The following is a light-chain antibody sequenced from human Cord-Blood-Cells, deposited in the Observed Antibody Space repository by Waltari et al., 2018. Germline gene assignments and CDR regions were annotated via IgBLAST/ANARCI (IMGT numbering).Light chain of an antibody. Sequence: SYVLTQPPSVSVAPGKTARFTCGGNNIGSKSVHWYQQKPGQAPVLVIYYDSDRPSGIPERFSGSNSGNTATLTISRVEAGDEADYYCKVWDSSSDHYVFGSGTKVTVL. J-gene: IGLJ1*01. V-gene: IGLV3-21*04. CDR3: KVWDSSSDHYV. CDR2: YDS. CDR1: NIGSKS.